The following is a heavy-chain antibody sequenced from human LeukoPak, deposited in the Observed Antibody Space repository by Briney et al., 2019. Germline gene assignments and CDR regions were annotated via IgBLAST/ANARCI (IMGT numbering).Heavy chain of an antibody. D-gene: IGHD1-26*01. J-gene: IGHJ4*02. CDR2: IKQDGSAK. V-gene: IGHV3-7*01. Sequence: GGSLRLSCAASGFTFSSYWMSWVRQAPGKGLEWVANIKQDGSAKYYADSVKGRFTISRDNSKNTLYLQMNSLRAEDTAVYYCAKDISGRLDYWGQGTLVTVSS. CDR3: AKDISGRLDY. CDR1: GFTFSSYW.